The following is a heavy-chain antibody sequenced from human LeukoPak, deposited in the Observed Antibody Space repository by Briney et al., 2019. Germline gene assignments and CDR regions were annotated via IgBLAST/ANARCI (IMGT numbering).Heavy chain of an antibody. CDR1: GFTFSSYE. Sequence: QPRGSLRLSCAASGFTFSSYEMNWVRQAPGKGLEWVSYISSSGSTIYYADSVKGRFTISRDNAKNSVYLQMNSLRAEDTAVYCCARDSSTIFDYWGQGTLVTVSS. J-gene: IGHJ4*02. CDR3: ARDSSTIFDY. CDR2: ISSSGSTI. D-gene: IGHD2-2*01. V-gene: IGHV3-48*03.